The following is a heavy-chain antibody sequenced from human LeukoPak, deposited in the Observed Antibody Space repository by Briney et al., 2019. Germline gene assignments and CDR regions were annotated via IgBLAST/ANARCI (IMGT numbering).Heavy chain of an antibody. Sequence: GGSLRLSCAASGFTFSNYAMSWVRQAPGKGLEWVANIKQDGSEKYYVDSVKGQFTISRDNAKNSLYLQMNSLRAEDTAVYYCARDDYRRDFDYWGQGTLVTVSS. V-gene: IGHV3-7*01. J-gene: IGHJ4*02. D-gene: IGHD3-16*01. CDR3: ARDDYRRDFDY. CDR2: IKQDGSEK. CDR1: GFTFSNYA.